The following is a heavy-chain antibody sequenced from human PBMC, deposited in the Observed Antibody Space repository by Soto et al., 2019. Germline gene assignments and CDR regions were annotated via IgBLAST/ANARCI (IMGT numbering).Heavy chain of an antibody. V-gene: IGHV4-61*01. D-gene: IGHD3-22*01. CDR1: GGSVSSVNYY. CDR2: VYYTGSN. Sequence: SDTLSLTFAVSGGSVSSVNYYWSWLRQPPGKGVELIGYVYYTGSNNYNPSLKSRVTISVDTSKRKFSLRLSSVTAADTAVYFCARAIHDYDTTAYLSFHXWGQGTLVTVSX. CDR3: ARAIHDYDTTAYLSFHX. J-gene: IGHJ4*02.